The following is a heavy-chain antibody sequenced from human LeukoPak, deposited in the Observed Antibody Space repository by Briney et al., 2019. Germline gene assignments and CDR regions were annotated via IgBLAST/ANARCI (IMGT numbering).Heavy chain of an antibody. CDR3: ARFIPNYYDSSGRTTDAFDI. D-gene: IGHD3-22*01. CDR1: GYTFTSYD. V-gene: IGHV1-8*01. J-gene: IGHJ3*02. Sequence: ASVKVSCKASGYTFTSYDINWVRQATGQGLEWMGWMNPNSGNTGYAQKFQGRVTMTRNTSISTAYMELSSLRSEDTAVYYCARFIPNYYDSSGRTTDAFDIWGQGTMVTVSS. CDR2: MNPNSGNT.